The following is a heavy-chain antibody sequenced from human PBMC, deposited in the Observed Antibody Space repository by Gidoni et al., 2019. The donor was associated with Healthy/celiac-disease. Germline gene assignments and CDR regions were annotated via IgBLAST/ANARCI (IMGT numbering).Heavy chain of an antibody. CDR1: GFTFSSYA. CDR2: ISSNGGST. V-gene: IGHV3-64*01. CDR3: ARGLMVADPFDY. Sequence: GFTFSSYAMHWVRQAPGKGLEYVSAISSNGGSTYYANSVKGRFTISRDNSKNTLYLQMGSLRAEDMAVYYCARGLMVADPFDYWGQGTLVTVSS. D-gene: IGHD2-15*01. J-gene: IGHJ4*02.